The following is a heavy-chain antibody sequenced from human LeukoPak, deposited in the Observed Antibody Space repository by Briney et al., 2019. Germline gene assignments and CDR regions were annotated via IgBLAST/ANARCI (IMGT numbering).Heavy chain of an antibody. CDR1: GGSISSYY. Sequence: SETLSLTCTVSGGSISSYYWSWIRQPPGKGLEWIGYIFYSESTNYNPSLKSRVTISIDTSKNQFSLKLSSVTAADTAVYYCARTGVVVAAGYYFDYWGQGTLATVSS. CDR2: IFYSEST. D-gene: IGHD2-15*01. J-gene: IGHJ4*02. CDR3: ARTGVVVAAGYYFDY. V-gene: IGHV4-59*08.